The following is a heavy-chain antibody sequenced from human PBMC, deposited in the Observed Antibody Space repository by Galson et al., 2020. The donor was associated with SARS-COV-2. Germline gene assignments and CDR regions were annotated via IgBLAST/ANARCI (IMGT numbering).Heavy chain of an antibody. D-gene: IGHD6-13*01. J-gene: IGHJ6*02. V-gene: IGHV3-30*18. Sequence: GGSLRLSCAASGFTFSSYGMHWVRQAPGKGLEWVAVISYDGSNKYYADSVKGRFTISRDNSKNTLYLQMISLRAEDTAVYYCAKDWGYSSSWIDYYYGMDVWGQGTTVTVSS. CDR3: AKDWGYSSSWIDYYYGMDV. CDR1: GFTFSSYG. CDR2: ISYDGSNK.